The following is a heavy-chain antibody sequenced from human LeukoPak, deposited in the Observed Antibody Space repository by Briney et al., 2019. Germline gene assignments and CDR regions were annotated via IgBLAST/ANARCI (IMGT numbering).Heavy chain of an antibody. CDR1: GGSISSGGYS. D-gene: IGHD5-12*01. CDR3: ARVAGYNFDY. CDR2: IYHSGST. Sequence: SQTLSLTCAVSGGSISSGGYSWSWIRQPPGKGLEWIGYIYHSGSTYYNPSLKSRVTISVDRSKNQFSLKLSSVTAADTAVYYCARVAGYNFDYWGQGTLVTVSS. J-gene: IGHJ4*02. V-gene: IGHV4-30-2*01.